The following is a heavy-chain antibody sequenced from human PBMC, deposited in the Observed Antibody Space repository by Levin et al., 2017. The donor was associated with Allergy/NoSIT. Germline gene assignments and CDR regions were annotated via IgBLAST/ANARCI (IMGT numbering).Heavy chain of an antibody. CDR2: ISHTGST. CDR3: ARGEVGPRMRD. V-gene: IGHV4-34*01. J-gene: IGHJ4*02. D-gene: IGHD1-26*01. Sequence: SQTLSLICAVYGGSFGGFFYTWIRQPPGKGLEWIGEISHTGSTNYNPSLRSRVTILVDTSKNQFSLKLNSVSAADTAVYYCARGEVGPRMRDWGQGTLVTVSS. CDR1: GGSFGGFF.